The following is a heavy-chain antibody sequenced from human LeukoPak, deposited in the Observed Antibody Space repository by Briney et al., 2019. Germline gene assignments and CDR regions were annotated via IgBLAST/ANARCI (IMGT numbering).Heavy chain of an antibody. V-gene: IGHV3-11*01. Sequence: PGGSLRLSCEASRFIFSGYYMTWCRRAPGKGLEWFSYISTTSGTVYYTDSAKGRFTVSRDKSKKHLYLQMSNLRVEDTAVYYCARGGENWFDSWGQGTLVTVSS. D-gene: IGHD3-10*01. J-gene: IGHJ5*01. CDR3: ARGGENWFDS. CDR1: RFIFSGYY. CDR2: ISTTSGTV.